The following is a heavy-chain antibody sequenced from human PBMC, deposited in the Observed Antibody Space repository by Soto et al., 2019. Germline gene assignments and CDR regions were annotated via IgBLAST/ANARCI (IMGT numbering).Heavy chain of an antibody. V-gene: IGHV1-69*01. D-gene: IGHD5-12*01. CDR1: GGTFNSHA. CDR2: IIPIFETS. CDR3: ARDRGWLQTKGSFDY. J-gene: IGHJ4*02. Sequence: QVQLVQSGAEVKKPGSSVKVSCKASGGTFNSHALTWVRQAPGQGLEWMGGIIPIFETSNYARKFQGRVTITADESTSTAFMELTSLTSDDTAVYYCARDRGWLQTKGSFDYWGQGTLVTVSS.